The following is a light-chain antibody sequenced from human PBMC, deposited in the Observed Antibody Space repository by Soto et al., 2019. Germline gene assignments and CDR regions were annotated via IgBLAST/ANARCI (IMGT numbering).Light chain of an antibody. CDR2: GAS. Sequence: EIVLTQSPGTLSLSPGERATLSCRASQSVSSSYLAWYQQKPGQAPRLLIYGASSRATGIPDRFSGSGSGTDFTLTISRLEPEDFSVYYCQKYGSSPEYTFGEGPKLEI. V-gene: IGKV3-20*01. CDR1: QSVSSSY. CDR3: QKYGSSPEYT. J-gene: IGKJ2*01.